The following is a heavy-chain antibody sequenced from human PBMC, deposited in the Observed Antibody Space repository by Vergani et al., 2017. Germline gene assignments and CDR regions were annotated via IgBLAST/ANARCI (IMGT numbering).Heavy chain of an antibody. D-gene: IGHD5-12*01. CDR3: ARGGYASYYYGMDV. CDR1: GYSISSGYY. CDR2: IYYSGST. J-gene: IGHJ6*02. Sequence: QVQLQESGPGLVKPSETLSLTCTVSGYSISSGYYWGWIRQPPGKGLEWIGSIYYSGSTNYNPSLKSRVTISVDTSKNQFSLKLSSVTAADTAVYYCARGGYASYYYGMDVWGQGTTVTVSS. V-gene: IGHV4-38-2*02.